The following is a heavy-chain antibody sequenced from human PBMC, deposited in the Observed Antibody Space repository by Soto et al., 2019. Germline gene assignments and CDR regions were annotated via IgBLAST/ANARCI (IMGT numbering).Heavy chain of an antibody. CDR1: GGSFSGYY. CDR3: ARGIGYCSSLNCYSSRRLRFDS. CDR2: VNHSGTT. J-gene: IGHJ4*02. Sequence: QVQLQQWGAGLLKPSETLSLTCAVYGGSFSGYYWTWIRQSPEKGLEWIGEVNHSGTTYYNPSLKTRVTISVHTPQNQFSLKMSSVTAADTAVYYCARGIGYCSSLNCYSSRRLRFDSWGQGTLVTVSS. D-gene: IGHD2-2*01. V-gene: IGHV4-34*01.